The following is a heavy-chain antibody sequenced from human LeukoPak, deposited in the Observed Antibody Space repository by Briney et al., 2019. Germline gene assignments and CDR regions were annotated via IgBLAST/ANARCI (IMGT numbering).Heavy chain of an antibody. CDR2: INPSGGST. J-gene: IGHJ5*02. CDR1: GYTFTSYY. Sequence: ASVKVSCKASGYTFTSYYMHWMRQAPGQGLEWMGIINPSGGSTSYAQKFQGRVTMTRNMSTSTVYMELSSLRSEDTAVYHCARGFVVVPAAKYSSSGAWFDPWGQGTLVTVSS. CDR3: ARGFVVVPAAKYSSSGAWFDP. V-gene: IGHV1-46*01. D-gene: IGHD2-2*01.